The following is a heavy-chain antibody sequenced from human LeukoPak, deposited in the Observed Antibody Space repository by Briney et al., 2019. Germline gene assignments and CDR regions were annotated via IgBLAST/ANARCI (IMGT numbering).Heavy chain of an antibody. D-gene: IGHD3-10*01. CDR2: IYTSGVT. V-gene: IGHV4-31*03. Sequence: PSETLSLTCSVSGGSISSGVYYWSWIRQHPGRGLEWIGYIYTSGVTYYNPSLGSRITISLDTSQNQFSLRLSSVTAADTAVYYCARAGSGGYSFDYWGQGTPVTVSS. J-gene: IGHJ4*02. CDR3: ARAGSGGYSFDY. CDR1: GGSISSGVYY.